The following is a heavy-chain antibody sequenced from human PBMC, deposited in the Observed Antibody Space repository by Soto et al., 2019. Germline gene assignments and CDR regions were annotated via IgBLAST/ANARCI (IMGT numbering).Heavy chain of an antibody. J-gene: IGHJ4*02. CDR1: GGSISSGDYY. D-gene: IGHD4-4*01. Sequence: SETLSLTCTVSGGSISSGDYYWSLIPQHPGTGLEWIGSIYYSGSTNYTPSLKSRVTIWVDTSNNQFSRRVSPVSAADTALYCYARGYSNYVLDDWGQGSLVTVFS. V-gene: IGHV4-61*08. CDR3: ARGYSNYVLDD. CDR2: IYYSGST.